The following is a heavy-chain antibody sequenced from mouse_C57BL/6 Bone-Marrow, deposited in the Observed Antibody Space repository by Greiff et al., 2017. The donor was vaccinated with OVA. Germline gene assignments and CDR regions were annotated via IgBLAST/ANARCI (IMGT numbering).Heavy chain of an antibody. D-gene: IGHD2-4*01. CDR2: ISSGSSTI. CDR3: ARRNDYLAWFAY. CDR1: GFTFSDYG. Sequence: EVKLMESGGGLVKPGGSLKLSCAASGFTFSDYGMHWVRQAPEKGLEWVAYISSGSSTIYYADTVKGRFTISRDNAKNTLFLQMTRLRSEDTAMYYCARRNDYLAWFAYWGQGTLVTVSA. V-gene: IGHV5-17*01. J-gene: IGHJ3*01.